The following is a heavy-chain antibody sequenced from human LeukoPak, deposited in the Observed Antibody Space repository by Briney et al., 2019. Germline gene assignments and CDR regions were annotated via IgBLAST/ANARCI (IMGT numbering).Heavy chain of an antibody. D-gene: IGHD3-9*01. Sequence: ASVKVSCKASGYTFTSYDINWVRQATGQGLEWMGWMNPNSGNTGYAQKFQGRVTMTRNTSISTAYMELSSLRSEDTAVYYCARFTYYDILTGYYTGDYYYYGMDVWGQGTTVTVPS. V-gene: IGHV1-8*01. CDR1: GYTFTSYD. CDR3: ARFTYYDILTGYYTGDYYYYGMDV. J-gene: IGHJ6*02. CDR2: MNPNSGNT.